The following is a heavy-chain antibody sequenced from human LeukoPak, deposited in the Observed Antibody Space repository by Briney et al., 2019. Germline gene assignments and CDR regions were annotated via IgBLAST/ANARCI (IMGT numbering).Heavy chain of an antibody. J-gene: IGHJ4*02. CDR2: MNPNSGNT. V-gene: IGHV1-8*01. Sequence: ASVKVSCKASGYTFTSYDINWVRQATGQGLEWMGWMNPNSGNTGYAQKFQGRVTMTRNTSISTAYMELSSLRSEDTAVYYCARGVESSSWYVLNREPGDYWGQGTLVTVSS. D-gene: IGHD6-13*01. CDR3: ARGVESSSWYVLNREPGDY. CDR1: GYTFTSYD.